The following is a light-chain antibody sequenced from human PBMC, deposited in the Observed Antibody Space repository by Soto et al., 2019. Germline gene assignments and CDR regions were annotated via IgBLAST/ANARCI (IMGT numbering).Light chain of an antibody. CDR1: QSLLHSNGYNY. CDR3: MQALQTPST. CDR2: LGS. Sequence: DIVMTQSPLSLPVTPGEPASISCRSSQSLLHSNGYNYLDWDLQKPGQSPQLLIYLGSNRASGVPDRFSGSGSGTDFTLKISRVEAEDVGVYYCMQALQTPSTFGQGNKVEIK. V-gene: IGKV2-28*01. J-gene: IGKJ1*01.